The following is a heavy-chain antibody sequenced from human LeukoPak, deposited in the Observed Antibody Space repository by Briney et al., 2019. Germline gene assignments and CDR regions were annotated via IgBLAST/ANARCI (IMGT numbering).Heavy chain of an antibody. V-gene: IGHV4-38-2*01. D-gene: IGHD1-26*01. Sequence: PSETLSLTCAVSGYSISSGYYWGWIRQPPGKGLEWIGSIYHSGSTYYNPSLKSRVTISVNTSKNQFSLKLSSVTAADTAVYYCARHRKIEELDYWGQGTLVTVSS. J-gene: IGHJ4*02. CDR3: ARHRKIEELDY. CDR1: GYSISSGYY. CDR2: IYHSGST.